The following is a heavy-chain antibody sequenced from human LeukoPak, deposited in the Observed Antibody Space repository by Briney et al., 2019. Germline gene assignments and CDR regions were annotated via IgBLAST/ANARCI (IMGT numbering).Heavy chain of an antibody. Sequence: GGSLRLSCAASGFTFSSYSMNWVRQAPGKGLEWVSAISGSGGSTYYADSVKGRFTISRDNSKNTLYLQMNSLRAEDTAVYYCAKDSVVFGYFDYWGQGTLVTVSS. CDR1: GFTFSSYS. D-gene: IGHD3-22*01. CDR3: AKDSVVFGYFDY. J-gene: IGHJ4*02. V-gene: IGHV3-23*01. CDR2: ISGSGGST.